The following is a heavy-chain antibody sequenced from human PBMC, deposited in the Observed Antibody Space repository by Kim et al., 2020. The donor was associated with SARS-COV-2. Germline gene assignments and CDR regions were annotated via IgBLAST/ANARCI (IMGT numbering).Heavy chain of an antibody. D-gene: IGHD2-15*01. J-gene: IGHJ4*02. CDR2: INAGNGNT. CDR3: ARYTLGYCSGGSCNSAFDY. Sequence: ASVKVSCKASGYTFTSYAMHWVRQAPGQRLEWMGWINAGNGNTKYSQKFQGRVTITRDTSASTAYMELSSLRSEDTAVYYCARYTLGYCSGGSCNSAFDYWGQGTLVTVSS. CDR1: GYTFTSYA. V-gene: IGHV1-3*01.